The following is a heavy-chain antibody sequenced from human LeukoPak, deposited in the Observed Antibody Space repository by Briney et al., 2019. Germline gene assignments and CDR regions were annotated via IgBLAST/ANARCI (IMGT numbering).Heavy chain of an antibody. CDR3: ATSAAAAGTE. CDR1: GFTFNYYW. Sequence: GGSLRLSCAASGFTFNYYWTSWVRQAPGKGLDWVANINEDGSVKHYVDSVKGRFTISRDNAKNSVYLHMNSLRAEDTAVYYCATSAAAAGTEWGQGILVTVSS. V-gene: IGHV3-7*03. D-gene: IGHD6-13*01. CDR2: INEDGSVK. J-gene: IGHJ4*02.